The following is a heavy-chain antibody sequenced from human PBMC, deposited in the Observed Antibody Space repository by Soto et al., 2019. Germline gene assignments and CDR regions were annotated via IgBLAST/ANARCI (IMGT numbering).Heavy chain of an antibody. CDR3: ARDAPPLAYYYDPNWFDP. Sequence: GGSLRLSCAASGFTFSNYWMNWVRQAPGKGLEWVANINEDGSEKYYVDSAKGRFTISRDNAKNSLYLQMSSLRAEDTAVYYCARDAPPLAYYYDPNWFDPWGQGTLVTVSS. J-gene: IGHJ5*02. CDR2: INEDGSEK. CDR1: GFTFSNYW. V-gene: IGHV3-7*01. D-gene: IGHD3-22*01.